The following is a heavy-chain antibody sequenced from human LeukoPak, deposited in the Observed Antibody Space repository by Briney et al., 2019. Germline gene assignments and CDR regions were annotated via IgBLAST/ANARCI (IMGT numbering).Heavy chain of an antibody. D-gene: IGHD3-9*01. J-gene: IGHJ4*02. CDR1: GGSISSSNW. CDR2: IYHSGST. CDR3: ARSAGLGRYFDWLLSY. Sequence: SGTLSLTCAVSGGSISSSNWWSWVRQPPGKGLEWIGEIYHSGSTNYNPSLKSRVTISVDKSKNQFSLKLSSVTAADTAVYYCARSAGLGRYFDWLLSYWGQGTLVTVSS. V-gene: IGHV4-4*02.